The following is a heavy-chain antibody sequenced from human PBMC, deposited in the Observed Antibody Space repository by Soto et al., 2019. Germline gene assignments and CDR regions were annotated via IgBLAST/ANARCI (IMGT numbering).Heavy chain of an antibody. CDR2: ISTSDGNI. D-gene: IGHD4-17*01. J-gene: IGHJ4*02. CDR3: GRWRTVATGLVY. Sequence: QVQLVQSGAEVKKPGASVKVSCTASGYTFTTYGISWVRQAPGQGLEWMGWISTSDGNINYAQKLQGRVTMTTDTSTSTAYMELRSLKSDDTAVYYCGRWRTVATGLVYWGQGTPVTVSS. CDR1: GYTFTTYG. V-gene: IGHV1-18*01.